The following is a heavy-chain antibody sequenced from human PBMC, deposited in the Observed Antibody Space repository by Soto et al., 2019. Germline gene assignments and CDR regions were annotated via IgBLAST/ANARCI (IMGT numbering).Heavy chain of an antibody. CDR2: ISYDGSNK. J-gene: IGHJ4*02. CDR3: AKDRGSYSDY. D-gene: IGHD1-26*01. Sequence: VQLVESGGGVVQPGRSLRLSCAASGFTFSSYGMHWVRQAPGKGLEWVAVISYDGSNKYYADSVKGRFTISRDNSKNTLYLQMNSLRAEDTAVYYCAKDRGSYSDYWGQGTLVTVSS. V-gene: IGHV3-30*18. CDR1: GFTFSSYG.